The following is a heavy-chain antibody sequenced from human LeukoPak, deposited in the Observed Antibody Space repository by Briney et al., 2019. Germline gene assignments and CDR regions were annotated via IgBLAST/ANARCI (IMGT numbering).Heavy chain of an antibody. CDR1: GFTFSTYW. D-gene: IGHD3-10*01. V-gene: IGHV3-74*01. J-gene: IGHJ3*01. CDR3: VSGVSIWLGNAFDF. Sequence: GGSLRLSCAASGFTFSTYWMHWARQDPGKGLVWVSRINSDGSNAIYADSVKGRFTISRDNAKNTLYLQMNSLRPEDTAVYYCVSGVSIWLGNAFDFWGQGTMVTVSS. CDR2: INSDGSNA.